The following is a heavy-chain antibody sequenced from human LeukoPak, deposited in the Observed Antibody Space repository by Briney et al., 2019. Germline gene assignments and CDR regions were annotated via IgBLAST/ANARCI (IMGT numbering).Heavy chain of an antibody. CDR1: GGSFSGYY. CDR3: ARHLPIGYCSSTSCYPYYFDY. V-gene: IGHV4-34*01. J-gene: IGHJ4*02. D-gene: IGHD2-2*01. Sequence: PSETLSLTSAVYGGSFSGYYWSWIRQPPGKGLEWIGEINHSGSTNYNPSLKSRVTISVDTSKNQFSLKLSSVTAADTAVYYCARHLPIGYCSSTSCYPYYFDYWGQGTLVTVSS. CDR2: INHSGST.